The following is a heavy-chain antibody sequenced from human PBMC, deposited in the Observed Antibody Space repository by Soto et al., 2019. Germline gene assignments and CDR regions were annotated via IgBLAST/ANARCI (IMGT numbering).Heavy chain of an antibody. CDR1: GYIFTSYW. CDR3: ARHRSVSITMVRGVITPYYYYGMDV. V-gene: IGHV5-51*01. D-gene: IGHD3-10*01. J-gene: IGHJ6*02. CDR2: IYPGDSDT. Sequence: PGESLKISCKGSGYIFTSYWIGWVRQMPGKGLEWMGIIYPGDSDTRYSPSFQGQVTISADKSISTAYLQWSSLKASDTAMYYCARHRSVSITMVRGVITPYYYYGMDVWGQGTTVTVSS.